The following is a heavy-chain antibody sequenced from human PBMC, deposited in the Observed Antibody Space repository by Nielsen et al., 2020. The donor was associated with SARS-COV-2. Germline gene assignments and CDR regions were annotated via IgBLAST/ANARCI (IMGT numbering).Heavy chain of an antibody. Sequence: SLKISCVASGFIFDDYAMHWVRQAPGKGLEWASGISWNSGSIGYADSVKGRFTISRDNAKNSLYLQMNSLRAEDTAVYYCARDVYLTYYDFWSGYYFDYWGQGTLVTVSS. CDR1: GFIFDDYA. V-gene: IGHV3-9*01. CDR3: ARDVYLTYYDFWSGYYFDY. J-gene: IGHJ4*02. CDR2: ISWNSGSI. D-gene: IGHD3-3*01.